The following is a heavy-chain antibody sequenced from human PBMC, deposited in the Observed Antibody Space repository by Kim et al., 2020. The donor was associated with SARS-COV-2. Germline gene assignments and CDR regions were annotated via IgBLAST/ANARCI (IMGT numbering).Heavy chain of an antibody. CDR3: ARSEYQLLQGWFDP. V-gene: IGHV1-18*01. D-gene: IGHD2-2*01. Sequence: AQKLPGRVTMTTDTSTSTAYMELRSLRSDDTAVYYCARSEYQLLQGWFDPWGQGTLVTVSS. J-gene: IGHJ5*02.